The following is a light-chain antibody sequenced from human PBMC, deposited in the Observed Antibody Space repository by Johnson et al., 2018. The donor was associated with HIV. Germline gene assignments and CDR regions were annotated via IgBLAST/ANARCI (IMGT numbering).Light chain of an antibody. CDR1: SSNIGNIY. J-gene: IGLJ1*01. Sequence: QSVLTQPPSVSAAPGQRVTISCSGSSSNIGNIYVSWYQQLPGTAPKLLIYDNNERPSGIPDRFSGSKSGTSATLGITGLQTGDEADYYCGTWDNGLITYVCGTGTKVTVL. CDR2: DNN. CDR3: GTWDNGLITYV. V-gene: IGLV1-51*01.